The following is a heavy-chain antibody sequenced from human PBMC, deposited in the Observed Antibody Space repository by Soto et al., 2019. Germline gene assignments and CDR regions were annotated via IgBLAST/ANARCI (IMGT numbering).Heavy chain of an antibody. J-gene: IGHJ3*02. CDR1: GYTFTSYA. Sequence: GASVKVSCKASGYTFTSYAMHWVRQAPGQRLEWVGWINAGNGNTKYSQKFQGRVTITRDTSASTAYMELSSLRSEDTAVYYCARGIIAVAGTVAFDIWGQGTMVTVSS. CDR2: INAGNGNT. CDR3: ARGIIAVAGTVAFDI. V-gene: IGHV1-3*01. D-gene: IGHD6-19*01.